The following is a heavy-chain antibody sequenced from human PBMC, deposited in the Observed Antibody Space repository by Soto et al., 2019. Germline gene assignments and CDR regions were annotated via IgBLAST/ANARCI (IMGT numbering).Heavy chain of an antibody. J-gene: IGHJ4*02. V-gene: IGHV1-2*02. Sequence: QVQLVQSGAEVKKPGASVKVSCKASGYTFTGYYMHWVRQAPGQGLEWMGWINPNSGGTNYAQKFQGRVTMTRDTSISTAYMELSRLRSDDTAVYYCARDNTAPYGSGSYPLDYWGQGTLVTVSS. D-gene: IGHD3-10*01. CDR2: INPNSGGT. CDR1: GYTFTGYY. CDR3: ARDNTAPYGSGSYPLDY.